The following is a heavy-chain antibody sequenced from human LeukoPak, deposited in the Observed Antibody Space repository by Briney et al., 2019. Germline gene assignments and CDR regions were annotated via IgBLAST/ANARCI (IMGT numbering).Heavy chain of an antibody. CDR1: GGSISSGDYY. CDR3: ARDKWLVYYYYYGMDV. CDR2: IYYSGST. Sequence: SETLSLTCTVSGGSISSGDYYWSWIGQPPGKGLEWIGYIYYSGSTYYNPSLKSRVTISVDTSKNQFSLKLSSVTAADTAVYYCARDKWLVYYYYYGMDVWGQGTTVTVSS. J-gene: IGHJ6*02. D-gene: IGHD6-19*01. V-gene: IGHV4-30-4*08.